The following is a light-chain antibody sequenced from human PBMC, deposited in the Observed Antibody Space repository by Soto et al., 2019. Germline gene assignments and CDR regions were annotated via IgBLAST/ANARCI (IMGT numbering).Light chain of an antibody. J-gene: IGLJ2*01. Sequence: QSALTQPRSVSGSPGQSVTISCTGTSSDVGDYNYVSWYQQHPGKAPKLIIYDVSKRPSGVPDRFSGSKSGNTASLTISGLQAEDEAEYYCCSYADNYIVVFGGGTKLTVL. CDR2: DVS. CDR1: SSDVGDYNY. CDR3: CSYADNYIVV. V-gene: IGLV2-11*01.